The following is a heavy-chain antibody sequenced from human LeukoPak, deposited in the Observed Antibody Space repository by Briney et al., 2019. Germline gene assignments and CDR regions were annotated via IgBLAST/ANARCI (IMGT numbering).Heavy chain of an antibody. CDR1: GFTVSSNY. CDR2: IYSGGST. J-gene: IGHJ3*02. D-gene: IGHD5-18*01. CDR3: ARSTAMDAFDI. Sequence: GGSLRLSCAASGFTVSSNYMSWVRQAPGKGLEWVSVIYSGGSTYYADSVKGRFTISRDNSKNTLYLQMNSLRAEDTAVYYCARSTAMDAFDIWGQGTMVTVSS. V-gene: IGHV3-53*01.